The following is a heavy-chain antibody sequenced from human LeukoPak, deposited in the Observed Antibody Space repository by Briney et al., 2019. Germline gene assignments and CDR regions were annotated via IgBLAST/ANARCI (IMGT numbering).Heavy chain of an antibody. Sequence: PSETLSLTCTVSGGSVSSGSYYWSWIRQPPGKGLEWIGYIYYSGSTTYNPSLKSRVTISVDMSKKQLSLKLSSVTAADTAVYYCARHQDVGAIAFDYWGQGTLVTVSS. V-gene: IGHV4-61*01. CDR1: GGSVSSGSYY. CDR3: ARHQDVGAIAFDY. J-gene: IGHJ4*02. D-gene: IGHD1-26*01. CDR2: IYYSGST.